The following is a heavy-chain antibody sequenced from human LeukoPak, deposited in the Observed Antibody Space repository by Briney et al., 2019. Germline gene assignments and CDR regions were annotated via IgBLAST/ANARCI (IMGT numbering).Heavy chain of an antibody. Sequence: SETLSLTCAVSGGSISSGGYSWSWIRQPPGKGLEWIGYIYHSGSTYYNPSLKSRVTISVDRSKNQFSLKLSSGTAADTAVYYCARGSRYSSSWYYFDYWGQGTLVTVSS. D-gene: IGHD6-13*01. J-gene: IGHJ4*02. CDR3: ARGSRYSSSWYYFDY. CDR2: IYHSGST. V-gene: IGHV4-30-2*01. CDR1: GGSISSGGYS.